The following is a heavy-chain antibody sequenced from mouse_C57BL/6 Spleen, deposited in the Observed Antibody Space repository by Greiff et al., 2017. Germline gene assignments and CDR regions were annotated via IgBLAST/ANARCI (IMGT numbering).Heavy chain of an antibody. V-gene: IGHV1-50*01. Sequence: QVQLQQPGAELVKPGASVKLSCKASGYTFTSYWMQWVKQRPGQGLEWIGEIDPSDSYTNYNRKFKGKATLTVDTSSSTAYMQLSSLTSEDSAVYYCARRGWDPYYARDYWGQGTSVTVSS. D-gene: IGHD4-1*01. CDR2: IDPSDSYT. CDR1: GYTFTSYW. CDR3: ARRGWDPYYARDY. J-gene: IGHJ4*01.